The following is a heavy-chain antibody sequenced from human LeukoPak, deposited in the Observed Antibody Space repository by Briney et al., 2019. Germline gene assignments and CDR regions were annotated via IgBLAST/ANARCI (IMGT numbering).Heavy chain of an antibody. CDR3: ARGYLSSWYFNWFDP. CDR1: GASISSSGYY. CDR2: IYYSGTT. D-gene: IGHD6-13*01. Sequence: PSETLSLTCTVSGASISSSGYYWGWIRQPPGKGLEWIGSIYYSGTTYYNPSLKSRVTISLDTSKNQFSLKLSSVTAADSALYYCARGYLSSWYFNWFDPWGQGTLVTVSS. J-gene: IGHJ5*02. V-gene: IGHV4-39*07.